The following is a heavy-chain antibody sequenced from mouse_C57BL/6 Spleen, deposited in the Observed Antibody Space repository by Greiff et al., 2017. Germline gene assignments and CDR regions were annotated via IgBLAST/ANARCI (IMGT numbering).Heavy chain of an antibody. CDR2: IYPRSGNT. Sequence: QVQLQQSGAELARPGASVKLSCKASGYTFTSYGISWVKQRPGQGLEWIGEIYPRSGNTYYNEKFKGKATLTADKSSSTAYMELRSLTSEDSAVYFCAIITTVVEGFAYWGQGTLVTVSA. V-gene: IGHV1-81*01. CDR3: AIITTVVEGFAY. J-gene: IGHJ3*01. D-gene: IGHD1-1*01. CDR1: GYTFTSYG.